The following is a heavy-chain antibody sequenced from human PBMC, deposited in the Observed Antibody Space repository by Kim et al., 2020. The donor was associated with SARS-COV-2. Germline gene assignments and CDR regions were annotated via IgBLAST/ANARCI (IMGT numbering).Heavy chain of an antibody. CDR3: AREPFGGNLEEMGGCCVDY. D-gene: IGHD2-21*02. Sequence: GGSLRLSCAASGFTFSSYAMSWVRQAPGKGLEWVSAISGSGGSTYYADSVKGRFTISRDNSKNTLYLQMNSLRAEDTAVYYCAREPFGGNLEEMGGCCVDYCGAGTLFSVSS. V-gene: IGHV3-23*01. J-gene: IGHJ4*02. CDR2: ISGSGGST. CDR1: GFTFSSYA.